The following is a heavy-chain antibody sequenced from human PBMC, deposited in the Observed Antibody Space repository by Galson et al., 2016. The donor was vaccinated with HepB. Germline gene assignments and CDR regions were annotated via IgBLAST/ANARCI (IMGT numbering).Heavy chain of an antibody. CDR2: IFPGDSDT. CDR3: ARRRSKEDGFYI. CDR1: AYTFTSHW. V-gene: IGHV5-51*01. D-gene: IGHD3-10*01. Sequence: QSGAEVKKPGESLKISCKESAYTFTSHWIGWVRQMPGKGLEWMGIIFPGDSDTRSSPYFEGQVTMSADESTRTSYLRWGILKASDSAMYYCARRRSKEDGFYIWGQGTMVTVS. J-gene: IGHJ3*02.